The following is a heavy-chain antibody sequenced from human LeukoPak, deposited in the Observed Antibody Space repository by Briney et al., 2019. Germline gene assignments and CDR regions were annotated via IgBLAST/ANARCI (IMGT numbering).Heavy chain of an antibody. Sequence: GGSLRLSCAASGFTFSNYVMNWVRQAPGKGLEWVSAIVVSGDSTYYADSVKGRFTISRDNSKNTLYLQMNGLRAEDTAIYYCAKFPGSDDYDIWGQGTMVTVSS. V-gene: IGHV3-23*01. J-gene: IGHJ3*02. CDR2: IVVSGDST. CDR1: GFTFSNYV. D-gene: IGHD5-12*01. CDR3: AKFPGSDDYDI.